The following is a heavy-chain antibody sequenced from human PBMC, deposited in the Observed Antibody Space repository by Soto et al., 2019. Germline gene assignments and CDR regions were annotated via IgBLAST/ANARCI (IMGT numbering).Heavy chain of an antibody. CDR2: IKQDGSEK. Sequence: GGSLRLSCAAPGFTFSSYWMSWVRQVPGKGLEWVANIKQDGSEKYYVDSVKGRFTISRDNAKNSLYLQMNSLRAEDTAVYYCARDQKARHEYYGMDVWGQGTTVTVSS. CDR3: ARDQKARHEYYGMDV. J-gene: IGHJ6*02. D-gene: IGHD6-6*01. CDR1: GFTFSSYW. V-gene: IGHV3-7*01.